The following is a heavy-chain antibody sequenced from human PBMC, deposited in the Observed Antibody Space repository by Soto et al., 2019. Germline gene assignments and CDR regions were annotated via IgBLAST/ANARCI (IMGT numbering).Heavy chain of an antibody. CDR2: IGTHNGDT. D-gene: IGHD3-3*01. CDR1: GYTFNTYG. CDR3: ARDWRGEEGFDP. J-gene: IGHJ5*02. V-gene: IGHV1-18*01. Sequence: QVQLVQSGPEVKKPGASVKVSCKASGYTFNTYGFSWVRQAPGQGLEWVGWIGTHNGDTTYAQNFQGRVTMTIDKTTTKSDMKLTRLTAEDTAMYFCARDWRGEEGFDPWGQGTLVTVSS.